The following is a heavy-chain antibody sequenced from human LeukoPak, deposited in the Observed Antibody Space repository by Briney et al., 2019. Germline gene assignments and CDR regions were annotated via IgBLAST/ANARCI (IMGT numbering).Heavy chain of an antibody. J-gene: IGHJ4*02. V-gene: IGHV4-59*12. CDR1: GGSISSYY. CDR2: IYYSGST. D-gene: IGHD3-10*02. Sequence: PSETLSLTCTVSGGSISSYYWSWIRQPPGKGLEWIGYIYYSGSTNYNPSLKSRVTISVDTSKNQFSLKLSSVTAADTAVYYCARDMGMFGELLYGHESQPDYWGQGTLVTVSS. CDR3: ARDMGMFGELLYGHESQPDY.